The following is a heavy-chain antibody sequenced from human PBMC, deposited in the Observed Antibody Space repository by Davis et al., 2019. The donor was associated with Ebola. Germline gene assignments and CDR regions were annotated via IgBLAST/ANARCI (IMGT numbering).Heavy chain of an antibody. CDR2: IKTKTDGGTT. V-gene: IGHV3-15*01. CDR3: SALNDYIWGSYRSDY. D-gene: IGHD3-16*02. CDR1: EFTFNFYV. Sequence: PGGSLRLSCTGSEFTFNFYVMNWVRQAPGKGLEWVGRIKTKTDGGTTDYAAPVKGRFTISRDDSKDTLYLQMNSLKTEDTAVYYCSALNDYIWGSYRSDYWGQGTLVTVSS. J-gene: IGHJ4*02.